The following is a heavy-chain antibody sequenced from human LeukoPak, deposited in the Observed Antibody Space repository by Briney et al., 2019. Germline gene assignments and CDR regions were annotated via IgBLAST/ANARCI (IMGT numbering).Heavy chain of an antibody. CDR2: ISYDGSNK. CDR1: GFTFSSYA. D-gene: IGHD1-26*01. J-gene: IGHJ4*02. Sequence: GGSLRLSCAASGFTFSSYAMHWVRQAPGKGLEWVAVISYDGSNKYYADSVKGRFTISRDNSKNTLYLQMNSLRAEDTAVYYCARGNRGWELRPVDYWGQGTLVTVSS. V-gene: IGHV3-30-3*01. CDR3: ARGNRGWELRPVDY.